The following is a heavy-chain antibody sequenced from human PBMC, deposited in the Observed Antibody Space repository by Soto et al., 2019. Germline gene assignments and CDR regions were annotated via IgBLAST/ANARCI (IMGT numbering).Heavy chain of an antibody. J-gene: IGHJ5*02. Sequence: PSETLSLTCTVSGGSISSGGYYWSWIRQHPGKGLEWIGYIYYSGSTYYNPSLKSRVTISVDTSKNQFSLKLSSVTAADTAVYYCARSTYYGSGSLSNWVDPWGQGTLVTVSS. D-gene: IGHD3-10*01. V-gene: IGHV4-31*03. CDR3: ARSTYYGSGSLSNWVDP. CDR2: IYYSGST. CDR1: GGSISSGGYY.